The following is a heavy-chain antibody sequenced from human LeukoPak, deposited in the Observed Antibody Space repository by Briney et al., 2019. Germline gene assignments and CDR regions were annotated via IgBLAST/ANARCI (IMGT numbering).Heavy chain of an antibody. D-gene: IGHD2-2*01. V-gene: IGHV3-23*01. CDR1: GFTFSSYA. J-gene: IGHJ4*02. CDR2: ISGSGGST. Sequence: PGGSLRLSCAASGFTFSSYAMSWVRQAPGKGLEWVSAISGSGGSTYYADSVKGRFTISRDNSKNTLYLQMNSLRAEDTAVYYCVNHDRVVPAASLDYWGQGTLVTVSS. CDR3: VNHDRVVPAASLDY.